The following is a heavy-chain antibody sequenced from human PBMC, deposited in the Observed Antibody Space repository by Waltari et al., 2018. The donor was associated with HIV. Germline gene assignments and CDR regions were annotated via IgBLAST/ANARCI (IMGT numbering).Heavy chain of an antibody. CDR3: ARGSRGYDSSGYDAFDI. CDR2: MNPNSGNT. V-gene: IGHV1-8*01. CDR1: GYTFTSYD. D-gene: IGHD3-22*01. J-gene: IGHJ3*02. Sequence: QVQLVQSGAEVKKPGASVRVSCKASGYTFTSYDIHWVRQATGQGLEWMGWMNPNSGNTGYAQKFQGRGTMTRNTSISTAYMELSSLRSEDTAVYYCARGSRGYDSSGYDAFDIWGQGTMVTVSS.